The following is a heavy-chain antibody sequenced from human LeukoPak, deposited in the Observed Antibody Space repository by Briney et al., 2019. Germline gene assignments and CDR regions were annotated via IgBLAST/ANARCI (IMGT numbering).Heavy chain of an antibody. V-gene: IGHV3-7*01. J-gene: IGHJ4*02. D-gene: IGHD6-13*01. CDR2: IRQDGGAT. CDR3: ATSKDTAGGLY. CDR1: GFTFTDYW. Sequence: GGSLRLSCTASGFTFTDYWMTWVRQAPGQGLEGLANIRQDGGATFYGGSVKGRFTIYRDNAKNSLFLQMNSLRAEDTAVYYCATSKDTAGGLYWGQGTLVTVSS.